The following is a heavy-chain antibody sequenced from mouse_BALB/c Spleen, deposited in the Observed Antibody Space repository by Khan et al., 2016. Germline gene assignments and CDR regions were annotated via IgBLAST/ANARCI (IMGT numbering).Heavy chain of an antibody. V-gene: IGHV1-12*01. Sequence: QVQLQQSGAELVKPGASVKMSCKASGYTFTSYNIHWVKQTPGQGLEWIGAIYPGNGDTSYNQKFKGKATLTADKSSSTAYMQLSSLTAEDSAVSYGARDGGNAAWFAYWGQGTLVTVSA. J-gene: IGHJ3*01. CDR1: GYTFTSYN. CDR3: ARDGGNAAWFAY. CDR2: IYPGNGDT. D-gene: IGHD2-1*01.